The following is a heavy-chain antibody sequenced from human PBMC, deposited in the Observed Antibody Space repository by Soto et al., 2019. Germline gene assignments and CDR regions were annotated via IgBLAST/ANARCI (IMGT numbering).Heavy chain of an antibody. V-gene: IGHV4-59*01. J-gene: IGHJ4*02. D-gene: IGHD3-10*01. CDR3: AGDNGLGSYRFDY. CDR2: IYHSGRT. CDR1: GGSISNYP. Sequence: SETLSLTCTVSGGSISNYPGSWIRQPPGKGLEWIGYIYHSGRTVYNPSLKSRGTISVDTSKNQHLLKLNSVTAADLVVFFCAGDNGLGSYRFDYWGPGTLVTVSS.